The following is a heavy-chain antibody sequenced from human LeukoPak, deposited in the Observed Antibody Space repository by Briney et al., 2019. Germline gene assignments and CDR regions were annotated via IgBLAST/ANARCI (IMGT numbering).Heavy chain of an antibody. CDR1: GFTFDDYG. Sequence: GGSLRLSCAASGFTFDDYGMSWVRQAPGKGLEWVSVIYSGGSTYYADSVKGRFTISRDNSKNTLYLQMNSLRAEDTAVYYCARGRAGSYCAYWGQGTLVTVSS. J-gene: IGHJ4*02. CDR3: ARGRAGSYCAY. V-gene: IGHV3-66*01. D-gene: IGHD1-26*01. CDR2: IYSGGST.